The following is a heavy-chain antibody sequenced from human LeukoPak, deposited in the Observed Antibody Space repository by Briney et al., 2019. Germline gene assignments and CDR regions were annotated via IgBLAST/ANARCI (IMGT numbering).Heavy chain of an antibody. CDR1: GGSISSYY. CDR3: ARVKYSSSWYHRFDP. CDR2: IYTSGST. J-gene: IGHJ5*02. V-gene: IGHV4-4*09. Sequence: SETLSLTCSVSGGSISSYYWSWIRQPPGKGLEWIGYIYTSGSTNYNPSLKSRVTISVDTSKNQFSLKLSSVTAADTAVYYCARVKYSSSWYHRFDPWGQGTLVTVSS. D-gene: IGHD6-13*01.